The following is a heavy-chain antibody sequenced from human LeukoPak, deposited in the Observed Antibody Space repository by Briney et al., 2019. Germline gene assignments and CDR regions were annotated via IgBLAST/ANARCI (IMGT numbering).Heavy chain of an antibody. CDR1: GYTFTDYY. J-gene: IGHJ4*02. D-gene: IGHD2-15*01. CDR3: ARADRFDY. Sequence: EASVKLSCKASGYTFTDYYIHWVRQAPGQGLEWMGRINPNSGGTNYAQKFDDRVSMTRDTSISSAYMELSRLRSDDTAVYYCARADRFDYWGQGTLVTVSS. CDR2: INPNSGGT. V-gene: IGHV1-2*06.